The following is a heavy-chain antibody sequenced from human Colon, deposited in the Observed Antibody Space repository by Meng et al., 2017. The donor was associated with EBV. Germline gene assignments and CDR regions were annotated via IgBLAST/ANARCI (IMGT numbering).Heavy chain of an antibody. CDR2: INSDGSNI. D-gene: IGHD2-8*01. CDR3: ARANEVRAFDY. Sequence: EGQLGESGGGLVHPGGSLRLSCAASGFTFSSYWMHWVRQAPGKGLVWVSRINSDGSNIDYADSVKGRFTISRDSAKNTLYLQMNNLRADDTAVYYCARANEVRAFDYWGQGTLVTVSS. J-gene: IGHJ4*02. V-gene: IGHV3-74*01. CDR1: GFTFSSYW.